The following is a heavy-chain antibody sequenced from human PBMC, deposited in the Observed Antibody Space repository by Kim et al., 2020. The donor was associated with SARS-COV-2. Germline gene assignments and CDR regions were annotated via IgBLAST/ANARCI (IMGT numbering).Heavy chain of an antibody. D-gene: IGHD4-17*01. CDR3: AKDFGIYGDYRRLVDN. CDR2: ISTSSAYI. CDR1: GFAFRSFN. J-gene: IGHJ4*02. Sequence: GGSLRLSCAASGFAFRSFNMNWVRQAPGRGLEWVSSISTSSAYIYYADSVKGRFTVSRDNAEHSLHLQMNSLRPEDAAVYYCAKDFGIYGDYRRLVDNWGQGTRDTVPT. V-gene: IGHV3-21*01.